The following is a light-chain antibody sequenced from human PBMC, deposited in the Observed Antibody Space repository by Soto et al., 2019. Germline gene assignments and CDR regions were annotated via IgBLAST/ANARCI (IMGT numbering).Light chain of an antibody. CDR1: SGDVGNYNY. J-gene: IGLJ1*01. CDR2: EVS. CDR3: SSYTTSSTYV. Sequence: QSALTQPASVSGSPGQSITSSCIGTSGDVGNYNYVSWYQQHPGKVPKLMIYEVSNRPSGVSHRFSGSKSGNTASLTISGLQAEDEADYYCSSYTTSSTYVFGTGTKVTVL. V-gene: IGLV2-14*01.